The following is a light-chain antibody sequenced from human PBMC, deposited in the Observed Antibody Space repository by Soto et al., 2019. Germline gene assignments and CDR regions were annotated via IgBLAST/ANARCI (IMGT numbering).Light chain of an antibody. CDR1: QPVSANY. J-gene: IGKJ3*01. Sequence: VVLTQSPATLSLSPGERATLSCRANQPVSANYLAWYQQKPGQAPRLLIYGASSRATGIPDRFSGSGSGTDFTLTISRLEPEDFAVFYCHQYGISPFTFGPGTKVDIK. V-gene: IGKV3-20*01. CDR3: HQYGISPFT. CDR2: GAS.